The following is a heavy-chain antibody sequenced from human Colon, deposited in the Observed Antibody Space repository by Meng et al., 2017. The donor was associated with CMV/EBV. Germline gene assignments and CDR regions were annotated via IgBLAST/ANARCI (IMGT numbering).Heavy chain of an antibody. D-gene: IGHD2-21*01. V-gene: IGHV3-48*04. CDR3: ARDPHGGEDPAYFDY. J-gene: IGHJ4*02. CDR1: GFTFYPYN. Sequence: GESLKISCAASGFTFYPYNLNWVRQAPGKGLEWVSSISGSGRTTYYADSVKGRFTISRDNTKESLYLQMNSLRAEDTAVYYCARDPHGGEDPAYFDYWGQGTLVTVSS. CDR2: ISGSGRTT.